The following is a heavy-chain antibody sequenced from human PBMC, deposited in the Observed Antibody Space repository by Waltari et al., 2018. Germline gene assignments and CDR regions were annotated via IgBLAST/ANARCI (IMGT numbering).Heavy chain of an antibody. CDR2: ISPNGDGA. V-gene: IGHV3-74*01. CDR3: ATDTGPKWFDP. Sequence: EVQVVESGGGLVHPGGSLRLSCAASGFTFSNYWMHWVRQAPGKGLVWISCISPNGDGAICLDSVKGRFVVSRDNAKNTLVLEMNSLRAEDTAVYYCATDTGPKWFDPWGRGTLVTVSS. CDR1: GFTFSNYW. J-gene: IGHJ5*02. D-gene: IGHD1-1*01.